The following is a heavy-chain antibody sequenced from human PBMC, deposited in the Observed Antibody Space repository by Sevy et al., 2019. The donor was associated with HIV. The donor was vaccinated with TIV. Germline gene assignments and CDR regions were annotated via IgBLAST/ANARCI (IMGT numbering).Heavy chain of an antibody. Sequence: GGSLRLSCAASGFTFSSYWMSWVRQAPGKGLEWVANIKQDGSEKYYVDSVKGRFTISRDNAKNSLYRQMNSLRAEDTAVYYCARGPSAKLRYFDWLSDYWGQGTLVTVSS. D-gene: IGHD3-9*01. V-gene: IGHV3-7*01. J-gene: IGHJ4*02. CDR1: GFTFSSYW. CDR3: ARGPSAKLRYFDWLSDY. CDR2: IKQDGSEK.